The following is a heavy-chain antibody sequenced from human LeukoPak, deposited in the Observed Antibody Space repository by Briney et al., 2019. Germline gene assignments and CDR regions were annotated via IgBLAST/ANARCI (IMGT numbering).Heavy chain of an antibody. Sequence: QPSETLSLTCAVSGGSISSGGYSWSWIRQPPGKGLEWIGYIYHSGSTYYNPSLKSRVTISVDRSKNQFSLKLSSVTAADTAVYYCARLVGYCSGGSCLLGSTYFDYWGQGTLVTVPS. D-gene: IGHD2-15*01. J-gene: IGHJ4*02. CDR2: IYHSGST. CDR3: ARLVGYCSGGSCLLGSTYFDY. CDR1: GGSISSGGYS. V-gene: IGHV4-30-2*01.